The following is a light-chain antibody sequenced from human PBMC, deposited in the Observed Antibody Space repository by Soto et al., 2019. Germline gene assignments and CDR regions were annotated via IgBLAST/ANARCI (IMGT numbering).Light chain of an antibody. CDR2: GAS. J-gene: IGKJ1*01. Sequence: EIVMTQSPATLSVSPGGRATLSCRASQSISGALAWYKQKPGQAPRLLIYGASTRATSFPARFSGSGSGTEFTLTISSLKSEDFEVYYCQQYNNWPWTFGQGTKVEIK. V-gene: IGKV3-15*01. CDR1: QSISGA. CDR3: QQYNNWPWT.